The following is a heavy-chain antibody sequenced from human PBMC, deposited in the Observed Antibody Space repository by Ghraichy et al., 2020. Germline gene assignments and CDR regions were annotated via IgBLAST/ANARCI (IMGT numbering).Heavy chain of an antibody. J-gene: IGHJ4*02. V-gene: IGHV4-39*07. Sequence: SETLSLTCTVSGGSISSSSGYHWGWIRQPPGKGLEFIGSIYYSGSTYYNPSLKSLKSRVTILLDTSKNQFSLKLNSVTAADTAVYHCTRDAGNWEIDYWGQGFLVTVSS. CDR3: TRDAGNWEIDY. D-gene: IGHD7-27*01. CDR1: GGSISSSSGYH. CDR2: IYYSGST.